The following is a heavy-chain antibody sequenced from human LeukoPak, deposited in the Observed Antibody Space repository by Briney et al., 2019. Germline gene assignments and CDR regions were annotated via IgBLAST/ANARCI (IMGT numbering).Heavy chain of an antibody. V-gene: IGHV1-8*01. Sequence: GASVKVSCKASGYTFTSYDINWVRQATGQGLEWMGWMNPNSGNTGYAQKFQGRVTMTRNTSISTAYMELSSLRSEDTAVYYCARAGQLLYSGRFDPWGQGTLVTVSS. D-gene: IGHD2-2*02. CDR2: MNPNSGNT. CDR3: ARAGQLLYSGRFDP. CDR1: GYTFTSYD. J-gene: IGHJ5*02.